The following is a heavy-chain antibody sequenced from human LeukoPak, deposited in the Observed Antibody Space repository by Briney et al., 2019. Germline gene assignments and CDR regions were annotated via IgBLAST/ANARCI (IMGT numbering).Heavy chain of an antibody. CDR3: ARALNILTFDY. CDR1: GFTFSSYA. D-gene: IGHD3-9*01. V-gene: IGHV3-30*04. CDR2: ISYDGSNK. Sequence: GGSLRLSCAASGFTFSSYAVHWVRQAPGKGLEWVAAISYDGSNKYYADSVKGRFTISRDNSKNTLYLQMNSLRAEDTAVYYCARALNILTFDYWGQGTLVTVSS. J-gene: IGHJ4*02.